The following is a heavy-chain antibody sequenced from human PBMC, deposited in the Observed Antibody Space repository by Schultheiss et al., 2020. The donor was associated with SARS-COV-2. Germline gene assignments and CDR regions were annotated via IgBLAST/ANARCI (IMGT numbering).Heavy chain of an antibody. CDR1: GFSLSTSGVG. D-gene: IGHD3-16*02. CDR2: IYWDDDK. J-gene: IGHJ3*02. V-gene: IGHV2-5*02. Sequence: SGPTLVKPTQTLTLTCTFSGFSLSTSGVGVGWIRQPPGKALEWLALIYWDDDKRYSPSLKSRPTITKDTSKNQVVLTMTNMDPVDTATYYCAHEGRYPAVNDAFDIWGQGTMVTVSS. CDR3: AHEGRYPAVNDAFDI.